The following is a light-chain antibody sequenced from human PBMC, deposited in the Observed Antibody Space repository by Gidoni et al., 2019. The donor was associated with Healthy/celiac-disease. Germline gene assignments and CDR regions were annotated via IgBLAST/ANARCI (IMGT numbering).Light chain of an antibody. CDR1: QGISSY. CDR3: QQLNSYPLT. Sequence: DIQLTQSPSFLSASVGDRVTITCRASQGISSYLAWYQQKPGNAPKLLIYAASTLQSVVPSRFSGSGSGTEFTLTISSLQPEDFATYYCQQLNSYPLTFGGGTKVEIK. V-gene: IGKV1-9*01. J-gene: IGKJ4*01. CDR2: AAS.